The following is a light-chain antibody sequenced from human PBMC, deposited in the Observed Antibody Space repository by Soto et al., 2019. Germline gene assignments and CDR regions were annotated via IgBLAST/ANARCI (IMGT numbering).Light chain of an antibody. CDR1: QSVSSD. CDR3: QQYNNWPLT. J-gene: IGKJ4*01. CDR2: GAS. V-gene: IGKV3-15*01. Sequence: ERVMTQSPATLSVSPGEGATLSCRASQSVSSDLAWYQQKPGQAPRLLIYGASTRATGITARFSASGAGTEFTLTISSLQSEDFAVYYCQQYNNWPLTFGGGTKVEIK.